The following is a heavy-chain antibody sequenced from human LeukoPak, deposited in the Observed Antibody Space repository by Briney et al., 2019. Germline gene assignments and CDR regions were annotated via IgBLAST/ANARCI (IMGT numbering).Heavy chain of an antibody. CDR3: ANDGISEIPG. D-gene: IGHD2-15*01. CDR2: VRSDGSNK. V-gene: IGHV3-30*02. Sequence: GGSLRLSCAPSGFTSTIYGMHWVRQAPGQGLQWVAFVRSDGSNKYYTDSVKGRFTTSTDNSKNTLYLRMNSLRAEDTAVYYCANDGISEIPGWGQGTLVTVSS. CDR1: GFTSTIYG. J-gene: IGHJ4*02.